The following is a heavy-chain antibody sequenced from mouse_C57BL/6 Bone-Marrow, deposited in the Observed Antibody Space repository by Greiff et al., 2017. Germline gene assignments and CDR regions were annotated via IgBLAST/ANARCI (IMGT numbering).Heavy chain of an antibody. Sequence: QVQLQQPGAELVKPGASVKLSCKASGYTFTSYWMHWVKQRPGRGLEWIGRIDPNSGGTKYNEKFKSKATLTVDQPSSTANMRLRSLTTRDSAVYDCESSLYYYGSSLDYWGQGTTLTVSS. J-gene: IGHJ2*01. CDR2: IDPNSGGT. D-gene: IGHD1-1*01. CDR1: GYTFTSYW. CDR3: ESSLYYYGSSLDY. V-gene: IGHV1-72*01.